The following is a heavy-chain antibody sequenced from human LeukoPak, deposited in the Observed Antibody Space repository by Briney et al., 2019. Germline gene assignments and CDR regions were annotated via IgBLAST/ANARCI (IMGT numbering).Heavy chain of an antibody. CDR1: GLTFDNYA. CDR2: IGGSGGDS. D-gene: IGHD3-3*01. CDR3: AKTLRDLEWLTGELDV. J-gene: IGHJ6*02. V-gene: IGHV3-23*01. Sequence: SGGSLRLSCAASGLTFDNYAMSWVRQTPGKGLEWVSAIGGSGGDSSYADSVKGRFTISRDNSKSTLYLQMNSLRAEDTAIYYCAKTLRDLEWLTGELDVWGQGTTVTVSS.